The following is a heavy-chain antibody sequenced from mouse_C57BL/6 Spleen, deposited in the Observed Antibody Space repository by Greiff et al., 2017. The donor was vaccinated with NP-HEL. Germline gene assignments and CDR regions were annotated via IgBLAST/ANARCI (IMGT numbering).Heavy chain of an antibody. D-gene: IGHD2-5*01. CDR3: ASPDSNPFAY. CDR2: ISSGGSYT. CDR1: GFTFSSYG. J-gene: IGHJ3*01. V-gene: IGHV5-6*02. Sequence: DVMLVESGGDLVKPGGSLKLSCAASGFTFSSYGMSWVRQTPDKRLEWVATISSGGSYTYYPDSVKGRFTISRDNAKNTLYLQMSSLKSEDTAMYYCASPDSNPFAYWGQGTLVTVSA.